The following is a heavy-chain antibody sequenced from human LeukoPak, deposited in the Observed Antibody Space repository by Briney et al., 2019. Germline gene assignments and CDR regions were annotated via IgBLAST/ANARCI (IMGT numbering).Heavy chain of an antibody. CDR3: AREWNNWFDP. D-gene: IGHD1-1*01. V-gene: IGHV1-69*05. CDR1: GGTFSSYA. CDR2: IIPIFGTA. J-gene: IGHJ5*02. Sequence: ASVKVSCKASGGTFSSYAISWVRQAPGQGLEWMGRIIPIFGTANYAQKFQGRVTITTDESTSTAYMELSSLRSEDTAVYYCAREWNNWFDPWGQGTLVTVSS.